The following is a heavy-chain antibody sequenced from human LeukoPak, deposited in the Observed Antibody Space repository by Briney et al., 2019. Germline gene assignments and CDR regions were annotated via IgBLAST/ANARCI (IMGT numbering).Heavy chain of an antibody. D-gene: IGHD6-19*01. Sequence: PGRSLRLSCAASGFTFDDYAMHWVRQAPGKGLEWVSGISWNSGSIGYADSVKGRFTISRDNAKNSLYLQMNSLRAEDMALYYCAKESVAGYYFDYWGQGTLVTVSS. J-gene: IGHJ4*02. CDR1: GFTFDDYA. CDR2: ISWNSGSI. CDR3: AKESVAGYYFDY. V-gene: IGHV3-9*03.